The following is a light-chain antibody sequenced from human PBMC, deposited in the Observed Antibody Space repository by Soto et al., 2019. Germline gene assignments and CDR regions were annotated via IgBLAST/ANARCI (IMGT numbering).Light chain of an antibody. CDR3: QHYNNRPLT. V-gene: IGKV3-15*01. J-gene: IGKJ4*01. Sequence: EIVMTQSPATLSVSPGERATLSCRASQSVSSNLAWYQQKLGQAPRLLIYGASTRATGIPARFSGSGSGTEFTLTINSLQSEDFAVYYCQHYNNRPLTFGGGTKVEIK. CDR2: GAS. CDR1: QSVSSN.